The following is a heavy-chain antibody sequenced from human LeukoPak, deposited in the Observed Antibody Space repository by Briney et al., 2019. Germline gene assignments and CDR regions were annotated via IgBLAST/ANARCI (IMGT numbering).Heavy chain of an antibody. Sequence: GGSLRLSCAASGFTVSSNYMSWVRQAPGKGLEWVSSISSSSSYIYYADSVKGRFTISRDNAKNSLYLQMNSLRAEDTAVYYCARDPTYDFWSGYSIDYWGQGTLVTVSS. V-gene: IGHV3-21*01. D-gene: IGHD3-3*01. J-gene: IGHJ4*02. CDR1: GFTVSSNY. CDR2: ISSSSSYI. CDR3: ARDPTYDFWSGYSIDY.